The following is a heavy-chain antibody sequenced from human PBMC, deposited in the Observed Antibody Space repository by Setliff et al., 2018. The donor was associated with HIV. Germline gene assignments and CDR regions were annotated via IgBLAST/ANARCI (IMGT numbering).Heavy chain of an antibody. CDR1: GFTFSSNY. D-gene: IGHD5-18*01. V-gene: IGHV3-66*01. CDR2: IYSGGST. CDR3: ASRGYNYGRRPVYFDR. J-gene: IGHJ4*02. Sequence: GGSLRLSCAASGFTFSSNYMSWVRQAPGKGLEWVSVIYSGGSTYYADSVKGRFTISRDNARKSLYLEMHSLRAEDTAVYYCASRGYNYGRRPVYFDRWGQGTLVTVSS.